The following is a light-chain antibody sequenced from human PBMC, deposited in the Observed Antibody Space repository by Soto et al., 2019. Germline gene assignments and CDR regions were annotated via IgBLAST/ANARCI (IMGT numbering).Light chain of an antibody. V-gene: IGLV2-14*01. CDR1: SSDVGNYIF. CDR3: VSYTNSASYV. CDR2: DIN. Sequence: QSALTQPASVSGSPGQSITISCTGTSSDVGNYIFVSWYRQHPGKAPKLMIYDINNRPSGVSNRFSGSKSGNTASLTISGLQAEDEADYYCVSYTNSASYVFGNGTKVTVL. J-gene: IGLJ1*01.